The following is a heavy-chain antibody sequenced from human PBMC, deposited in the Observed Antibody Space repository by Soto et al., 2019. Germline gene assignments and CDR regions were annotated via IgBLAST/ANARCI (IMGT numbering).Heavy chain of an antibody. V-gene: IGHV4-59*01. CDR1: GGSISSYY. CDR3: AREGLTGTIGLYYYYGLDV. CDR2: IYYSGST. J-gene: IGHJ6*02. Sequence: QVQLQESGPGLVKPSETLSLTCTVSGGSISSYYWNWIRQPPGKGLEWIGYIYYSGSTNYNSSLKSRVTXSXDXXKTQFSLKLSSVTAADTAVYYCAREGLTGTIGLYYYYGLDVWGQGTTVTVSS. D-gene: IGHD1-7*01.